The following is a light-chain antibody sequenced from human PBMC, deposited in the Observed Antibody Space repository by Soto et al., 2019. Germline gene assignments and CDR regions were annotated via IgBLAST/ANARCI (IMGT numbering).Light chain of an antibody. V-gene: IGKV1-39*01. CDR2: VAS. CDR1: QTISSS. Sequence: DIQMTQSPSSLSASVGDRVTITCRASQTISSSLNWYQQKAGKAPNLLIYVASGLQSGVPSRFSGSGSGTEFTLTINSLQPEDSATYYCQQSYRPPLTSGPGTKVDIK. J-gene: IGKJ3*01. CDR3: QQSYRPPLT.